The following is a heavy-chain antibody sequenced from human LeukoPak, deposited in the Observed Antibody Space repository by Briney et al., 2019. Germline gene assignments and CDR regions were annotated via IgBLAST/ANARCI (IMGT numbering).Heavy chain of an antibody. Sequence: SVKVSCKASGYTFTSYGISWVRQAPGQGLEWMGWIIPIFGTANYAQKFQGRVTITADESTSTAYMELSSLRSEDTAVYYCARDGRYCSGGSCYGAFDIWGQGTMVTVSS. CDR1: GYTFTSYG. CDR2: IIPIFGTA. V-gene: IGHV1-69*13. CDR3: ARDGRYCSGGSCYGAFDI. J-gene: IGHJ3*02. D-gene: IGHD2-15*01.